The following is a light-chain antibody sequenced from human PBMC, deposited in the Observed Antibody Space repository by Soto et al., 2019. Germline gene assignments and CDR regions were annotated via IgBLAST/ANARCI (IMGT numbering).Light chain of an antibody. V-gene: IGKV3-20*01. Sequence: EIVLTQSPGTLSLSPGERATISCRASQSVSSSYLAWYQHKLGQAPRLLIYGASSRATGIPDRFSGSGSGTDFTITFSRLEPEDFAVYYCQQYGSSPLYTFGQGTKLEIK. J-gene: IGKJ2*01. CDR2: GAS. CDR1: QSVSSSY. CDR3: QQYGSSPLYT.